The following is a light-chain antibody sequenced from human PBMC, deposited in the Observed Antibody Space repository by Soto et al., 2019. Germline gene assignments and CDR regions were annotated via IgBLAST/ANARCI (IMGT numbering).Light chain of an antibody. Sequence: QSVLTQPPSASGTPGQRVTLSCSGSSSNIGRNTVHWYQQLPGTAPKLLIYSNNQRPSGVPDRFSGSKSGTSASLAISGRQCEDEADYYCAAWDDSLNGVVFGGGTKLTVL. CDR3: AAWDDSLNGVV. V-gene: IGLV1-44*01. CDR1: SSNIGRNT. J-gene: IGLJ2*01. CDR2: SNN.